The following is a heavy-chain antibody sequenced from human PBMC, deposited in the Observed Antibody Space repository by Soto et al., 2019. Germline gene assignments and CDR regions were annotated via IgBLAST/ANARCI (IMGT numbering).Heavy chain of an antibody. D-gene: IGHD1-26*01. J-gene: IGHJ4*02. Sequence: QLQLVQSGAEVREPGSSVKVSCKASGGTFSSYTVIWVRQAPGQGLEWMGGITPTLNIAKYAEKFQGRVTVSADQSPSPVNLHLGRPRTEDTALYFRSRSYYNGSHPFPFDYWGQGTLVAVSS. V-gene: IGHV1-69*17. CDR2: ITPTLNIA. CDR1: GGTFSSYT. CDR3: SRSYYNGSHPFPFDY.